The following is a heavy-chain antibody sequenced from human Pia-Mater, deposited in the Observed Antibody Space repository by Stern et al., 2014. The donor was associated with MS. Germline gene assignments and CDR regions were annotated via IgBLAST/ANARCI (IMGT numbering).Heavy chain of an antibody. CDR2: IDPNSDTT. Sequence: MQLVQSGAEVKKPGASVKVSCKTSGYTFSNFDINWVRQAPGQGLEWVGRIDPNSDTTRYAQKFQGRVTITRDSSISTASLELSSLRYDDTAAYYCARGREVYMVTDAFDSWGQGTLVTVSS. CDR1: GYTFSNFD. J-gene: IGHJ4*02. V-gene: IGHV1-8*01. CDR3: ARGREVYMVTDAFDS. D-gene: IGHD2-21*02.